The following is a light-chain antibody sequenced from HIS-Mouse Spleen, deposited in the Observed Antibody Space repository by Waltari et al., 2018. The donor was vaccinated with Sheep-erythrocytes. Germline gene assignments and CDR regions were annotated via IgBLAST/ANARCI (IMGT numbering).Light chain of an antibody. CDR2: DVS. J-gene: IGLJ1*01. V-gene: IGLV2-11*01. CDR3: CSYAGSYNHV. Sequence: SALPPPPSGSGSPGQPVTISSTETHRDDGCYNDAFRYQQHPGNPPKLIIYDVSKRPSGVPDRFSGSKSGNTASLTISGLQAEDEADYCCCSYAGSYNHVFATGTKVTVL. CDR1: HRDDGCYND.